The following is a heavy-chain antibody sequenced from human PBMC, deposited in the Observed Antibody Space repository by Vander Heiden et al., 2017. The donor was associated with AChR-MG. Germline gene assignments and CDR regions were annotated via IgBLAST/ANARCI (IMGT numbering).Heavy chain of an antibody. J-gene: IGHJ5*02. Sequence: EVQLVESGGVVVQPGGSLRLSCAASGFTFDDYTMHWVRQAPGKGLEWVSLISWEGGSTYYADSVKGRFTISRDNSKNSLYLQMNSLRTEDTALYYCAKGQLRFLEWLLEFDPWGQGTLVTVSS. V-gene: IGHV3-43*01. CDR2: ISWEGGST. CDR1: GFTFDDYT. D-gene: IGHD3-3*01. CDR3: AKGQLRFLEWLLEFDP.